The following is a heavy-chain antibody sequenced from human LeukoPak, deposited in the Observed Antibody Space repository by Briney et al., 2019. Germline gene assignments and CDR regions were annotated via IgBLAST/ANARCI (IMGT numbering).Heavy chain of an antibody. Sequence: SEALSLTCTVSGGSISSSSYYWGWIRQPPGKGLEWIGSIYYSGSTYYNPSLKSRVTISVDTSKNQFSLKLSSVTAADTAVYYCASSYCSSTSCYDRSAGFDYWGQGTLVTVSS. J-gene: IGHJ4*02. D-gene: IGHD2-2*01. CDR1: GGSISSSSYY. CDR3: ASSYCSSTSCYDRSAGFDY. V-gene: IGHV4-39*07. CDR2: IYYSGST.